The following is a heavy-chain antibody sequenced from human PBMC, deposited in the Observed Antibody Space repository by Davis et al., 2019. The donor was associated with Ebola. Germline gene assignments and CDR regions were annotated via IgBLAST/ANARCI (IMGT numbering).Heavy chain of an antibody. J-gene: IGHJ4*02. Sequence: MPGGSLRLSCAVYGGSFSGYYWSWIRQPPGKGLEWIGEINHSGSTNYNPSLKSRVTISVDTSKNQFSLKLSSVTAADTAVYYCARGHSSGWYTRLKNNYFDYWGQGTLVTVSS. CDR2: INHSGST. CDR3: ARGHSSGWYTRLKNNYFDY. D-gene: IGHD6-19*01. CDR1: GGSFSGYY. V-gene: IGHV4-34*01.